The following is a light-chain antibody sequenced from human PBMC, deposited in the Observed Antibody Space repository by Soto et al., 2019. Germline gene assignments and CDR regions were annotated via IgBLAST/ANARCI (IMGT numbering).Light chain of an antibody. CDR1: SSDVGKYDY. J-gene: IGLJ1*01. CDR2: EVS. V-gene: IGLV2-8*01. CDR3: QSYDSTLDARYV. Sequence: QSVLTQPPSASGSPGQSVTISCTGTSSDVGKYDYVSWFQHHPGKAPKLIIYEVSNRPSGVPDRFSGSRSGTSASLAITGLQAEDEGDYYCQSYDSTLDARYVFGTGTKVTVL.